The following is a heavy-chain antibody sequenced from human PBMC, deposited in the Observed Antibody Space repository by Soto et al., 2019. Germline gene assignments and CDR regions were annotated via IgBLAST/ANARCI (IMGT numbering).Heavy chain of an antibody. J-gene: IGHJ4*02. CDR3: ATGSSNFDY. CDR1: GFTFNSRG. Sequence: PGGSLRLSCAASGFTFNSRGMNWVRQAPGKGLEWVSTITSSGGTTYYADSVKGRFAVSRDNSKSTLFLQMNSLRAEDTATYFCATGSSNFDYWGQGTLVTVSS. D-gene: IGHD4-4*01. V-gene: IGHV3-23*01. CDR2: ITSSGGTT.